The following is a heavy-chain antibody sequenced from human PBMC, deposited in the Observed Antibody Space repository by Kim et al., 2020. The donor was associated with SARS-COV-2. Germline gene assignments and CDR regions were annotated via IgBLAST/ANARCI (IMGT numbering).Heavy chain of an antibody. D-gene: IGHD3-10*01. CDR1: GGSFSGYY. CDR2: INHSGST. CDR3: ARVGYYYGSGSYYGYNWFDP. V-gene: IGHV4-34*01. J-gene: IGHJ5*02. Sequence: SETLSLTCAVYGGSFSGYYWSWIRQPPGKGLEWIGEINHSGSTNYNPSLKSRVTISVDTSKNQFSLKLSSVTAADTAVYYCARVGYYYGSGSYYGYNWFDPWGQGTLVTVSS.